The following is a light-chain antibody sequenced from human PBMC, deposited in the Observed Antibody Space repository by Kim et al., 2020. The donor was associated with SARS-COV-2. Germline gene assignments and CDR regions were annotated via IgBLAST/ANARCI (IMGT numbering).Light chain of an antibody. CDR2: EAA. J-gene: IGKJ5*01. CDR3: QQYDAPPFT. V-gene: IGKV1-33*01. CDR1: EDVSDY. Sequence: ASVGDRVTSTCQASEDVSDYFNWYHQKPGEAPKVLIREAANLESGVPSRCSRGGYGTEFSLTISSVQPEDMGTYYCQQYDAPPFTFGQGTRLEIK.